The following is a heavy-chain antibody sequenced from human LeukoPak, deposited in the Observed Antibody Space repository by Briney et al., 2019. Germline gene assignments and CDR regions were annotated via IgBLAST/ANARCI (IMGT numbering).Heavy chain of an antibody. CDR1: GYTLTELS. V-gene: IGHV1-24*01. CDR2: FDPEDGET. D-gene: IGHD3-16*01. Sequence: ASVKVSCKVSGYTLTELSMHWVRQAPGKGLEWMGGFDPEDGETIYAQKFQGRVTMTEDTSTDTAYMELSSLRSDDTAVYYCARDKSASYYDYVWGSYTLAAFDIWGQGTMVTVSS. CDR3: ARDKSASYYDYVWGSYTLAAFDI. J-gene: IGHJ3*02.